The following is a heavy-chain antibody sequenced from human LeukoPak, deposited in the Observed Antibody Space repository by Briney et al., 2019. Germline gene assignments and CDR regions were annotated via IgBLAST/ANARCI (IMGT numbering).Heavy chain of an antibody. D-gene: IGHD2-8*01. V-gene: IGHV3-23*01. CDR3: AKDLRNGGYCTNGVCYGNWFDP. CDR1: GFTFSSYA. J-gene: IGHJ5*02. CDR2: ISGSGGST. Sequence: PGGSLRLSCAASGFTFSSYAMSWVRQAPGKGLEWVSAISGSGGSTYYADSVKGRFTISRDNSKNTLYLQMNSLRAEDTAVYYCAKDLRNGGYCTNGVCYGNWFDPRGQGTLVTVSS.